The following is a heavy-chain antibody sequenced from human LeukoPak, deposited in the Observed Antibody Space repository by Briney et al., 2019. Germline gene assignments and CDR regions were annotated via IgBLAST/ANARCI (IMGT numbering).Heavy chain of an antibody. CDR2: INPNSGGT. CDR3: ARAPGVWFGELLEVAY. Sequence: GASVKVSCKASGYTFTGYYMHWVRQAPGQGLEWMGWINPNSGGTNYAQKFQGRVTMTRDTSISTAYMELSRLRSDDTAVYYCARAPGVWFGELLEVAYWGQGTLATVSS. J-gene: IGHJ4*02. V-gene: IGHV1-2*02. CDR1: GYTFTGYY. D-gene: IGHD3-10*01.